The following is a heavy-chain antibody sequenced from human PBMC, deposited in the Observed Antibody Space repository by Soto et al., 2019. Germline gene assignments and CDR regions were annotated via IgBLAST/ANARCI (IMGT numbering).Heavy chain of an antibody. CDR1: GYIFTSYW. CDR2: IDPSDSYT. CDR3: ARHIEDYGMDV. J-gene: IGHJ6*02. V-gene: IGHV5-10-1*01. Sequence: GESLKISCKGSGYIFTSYWISWVRQMPGKGLEWMGRIDPSDSYTNYSPSFQGHVTMSTDKSISTAYLQWSSLKASDTAMYYCARHIEDYGMDVWGQGTTVTVSS.